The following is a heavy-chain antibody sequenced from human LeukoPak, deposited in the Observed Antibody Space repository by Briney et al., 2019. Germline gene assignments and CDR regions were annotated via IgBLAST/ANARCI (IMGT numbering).Heavy chain of an antibody. Sequence: SETLSLTCAVYGGSFSGYYWSWIRQPPGKGLEWIGEINHSGSTNYNPSLKSRVTISVDTSKNQFSLKLSSVTAADTAVYYCARGAEDLDYGGNFDYWGQGTLVTVSS. J-gene: IGHJ4*02. CDR2: INHSGST. D-gene: IGHD4-23*01. CDR3: ARGAEDLDYGGNFDY. CDR1: GGSFSGYY. V-gene: IGHV4-34*01.